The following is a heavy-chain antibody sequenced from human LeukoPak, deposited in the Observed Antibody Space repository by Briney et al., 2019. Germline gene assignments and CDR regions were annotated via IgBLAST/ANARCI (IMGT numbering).Heavy chain of an antibody. CDR3: AKGPMVRGVIPYYFDY. CDR2: ISGSGGST. V-gene: IGHV3-23*01. CDR1: GFTFSSYA. Sequence: GGSLRLSCAASGFTFSSYAMSWVRQAPGKGLEWVSAISGSGGSTYYADSVKGRFTISRDNSKNTLYLQMNSLRAEDTAVYYCAKGPMVRGVIPYYFDYWGQGTLVTVSS. D-gene: IGHD3-10*01. J-gene: IGHJ4*02.